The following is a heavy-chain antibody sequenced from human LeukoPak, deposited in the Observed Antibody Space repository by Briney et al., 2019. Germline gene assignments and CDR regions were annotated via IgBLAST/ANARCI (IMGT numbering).Heavy chain of an antibody. D-gene: IGHD4-11*01. J-gene: IGHJ4*02. V-gene: IGHV3-7*01. CDR1: GFTLSSYQ. Sequence: GGSLRLSCAASGFTLSSYQMSWVRQAPGKELERVANIKEDGNERYYLDSVKGRFTISRDNAKNSLYLQMNSLRAEDTAVYYSARGGETKLTYWGQGTLVTVSS. CDR2: IKEDGNER. CDR3: ARGGETKLTY.